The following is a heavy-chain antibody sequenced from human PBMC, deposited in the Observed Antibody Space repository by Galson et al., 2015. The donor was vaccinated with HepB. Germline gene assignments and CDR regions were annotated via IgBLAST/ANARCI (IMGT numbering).Heavy chain of an antibody. D-gene: IGHD2-15*01. V-gene: IGHV1-18*04. J-gene: IGHJ6*03. CDR2: ISTYNGNT. Sequence: SVKVSCKASGYTFTSYGISWVRQAPGQGLEWMGWISTYNGNTNYAQKLQGRVTMTTDTSTSTAYMELRSLRSDDTAVYYCAHANRPRLDCSGGSCYYYYYRDVWCKVTTVTVPS. CDR3: AHANRPRLDCSGGSCYYYYYRDV. CDR1: GYTFTSYG.